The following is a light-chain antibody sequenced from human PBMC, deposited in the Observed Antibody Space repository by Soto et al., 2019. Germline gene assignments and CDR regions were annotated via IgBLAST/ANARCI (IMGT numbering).Light chain of an antibody. CDR1: QSVRSSY. CDR3: QQYGSSPLT. V-gene: IGKV3-20*01. CDR2: GAS. J-gene: IGKJ4*01. Sequence: EIVLTQSPGTLSLSPGDRATLSCRASQSVRSSYLAWYHQKPGQAPRLLIYGASSRATGIPDRFSGSGSGTDFTLTISRLEPEDFAVYYCQQYGSSPLTFGGGTKVEIK.